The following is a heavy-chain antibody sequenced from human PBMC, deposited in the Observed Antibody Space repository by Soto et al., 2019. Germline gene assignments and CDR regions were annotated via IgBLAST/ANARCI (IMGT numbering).Heavy chain of an antibody. D-gene: IGHD3-9*01. CDR2: IKQDGSEK. CDR1: GFTFSSYW. Sequence: GGSLRLSCAASGFTFSSYWMSWVRQAPGKGLEWVANIKQDGSEKYYVDSVKGRFTISRDNAKNSLYLQMNSLRAEDTAVYYCARDVPLRYFDWQWGYYYYYMDVWGKGTTVTVSS. CDR3: ARDVPLRYFDWQWGYYYYYMDV. V-gene: IGHV3-7*01. J-gene: IGHJ6*03.